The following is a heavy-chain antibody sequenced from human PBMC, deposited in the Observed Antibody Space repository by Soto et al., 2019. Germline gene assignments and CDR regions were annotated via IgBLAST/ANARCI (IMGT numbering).Heavy chain of an antibody. J-gene: IGHJ6*04. CDR3: TTVVVVVVAATLLPSDV. CDR2: IKSKTDGGTR. Sequence: EVQLVESGGGLVKPGGSLRLSCAASGFTFSNAWMSWVRQAPGKGLEWVGRIKSKTDGGTRDYGARVQGRFTISRDDSKNTLYLQMNSLKTEDTAVYYCTTVVVVVVAATLLPSDVWGKGTTVTVSS. D-gene: IGHD2-15*01. CDR1: GFTFSNAW. V-gene: IGHV3-15*01.